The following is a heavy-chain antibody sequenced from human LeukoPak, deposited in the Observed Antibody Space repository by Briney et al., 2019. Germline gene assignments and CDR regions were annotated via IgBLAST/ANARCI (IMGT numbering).Heavy chain of an antibody. J-gene: IGHJ4*02. D-gene: IGHD2-2*02. V-gene: IGHV1-8*03. CDR1: GYTFTGYY. CDR2: INPNSGNT. Sequence: ASVKVSCKASGYTFTGYYMHWVQQAPGQGLEWMGWINPNSGNTGYAQKFQGRVTITRNTSISTAYMELSSLRSEDTAVYYCARRLKDGGSSTSCYTGRLCDYWGQGTLVTVSS. CDR3: ARRLKDGGSSTSCYTGRLCDY.